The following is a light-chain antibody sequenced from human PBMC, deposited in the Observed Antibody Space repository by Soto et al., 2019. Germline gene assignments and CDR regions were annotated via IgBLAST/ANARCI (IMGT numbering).Light chain of an antibody. CDR1: QSISDT. CDR2: GAS. J-gene: IGKJ5*01. CDR3: QQYGSSGT. Sequence: EIVMTQSPATLSVSPGGRATLSCRASQSISDTLAWYQQKPGQAPRLLIYGASRRATGFPARFSGSGSGTDFTLTISRLEPEDFAVYYCQQYGSSGTFGQGTRLEIK. V-gene: IGKV3-20*01.